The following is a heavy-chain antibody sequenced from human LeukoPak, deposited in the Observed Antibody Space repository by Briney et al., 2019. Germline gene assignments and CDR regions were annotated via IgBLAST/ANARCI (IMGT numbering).Heavy chain of an antibody. CDR3: ARRLLYFGDPDY. CDR1: GGLFSGYY. V-gene: IGHV4-34*01. CDR2: INHRGST. D-gene: IGHD3-10*01. Sequence: PSETLSLTCAVYGGLFSGYYWNWIRQPPGRGLEWIGEINHRGSTTYNPSLESRVTISVDTSKNQFSLMLGFVTAADTAVYYCARRLLYFGDPDYWGQGTLVTVSS. J-gene: IGHJ4*02.